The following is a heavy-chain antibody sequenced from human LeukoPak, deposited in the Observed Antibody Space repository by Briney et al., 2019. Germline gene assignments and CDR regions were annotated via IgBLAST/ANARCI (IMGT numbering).Heavy chain of an antibody. CDR1: GFTFSGHF. CDR2: ISINGDKT. D-gene: IGHD1-26*01. V-gene: IGHV3-64D*06. Sequence: PGGSLRLSCSASGFTFSGHFMHWVRQAPGKGLEYVSSISINGDKTYYAESVKGRFTISRDNSKNTLYLQLSSLRVEDTAVYHCIKDRIGTWSFDHWGQGTLLTVSP. J-gene: IGHJ4*02. CDR3: IKDRIGTWSFDH.